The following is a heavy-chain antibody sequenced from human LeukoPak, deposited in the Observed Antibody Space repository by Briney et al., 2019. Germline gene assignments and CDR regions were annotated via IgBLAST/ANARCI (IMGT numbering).Heavy chain of an antibody. V-gene: IGHV4-31*03. D-gene: IGHD2-2*01. Sequence: SETLSLTCTVSGGSISSGGYYWSWIRQHPGKGLEWIGYIYYSGSTYYNPSLKSRVTISVDTSKNQFSLKLSSVTAADTAVYYCARDGPADNAFDIWGKGTRVPVSS. CDR3: ARDGPADNAFDI. CDR2: IYYSGST. J-gene: IGHJ3*02. CDR1: GGSISSGGYY.